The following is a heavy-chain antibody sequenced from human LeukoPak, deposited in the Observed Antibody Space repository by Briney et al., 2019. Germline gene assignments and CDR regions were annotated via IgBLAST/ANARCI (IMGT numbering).Heavy chain of an antibody. Sequence: ASVKVSCKASGYTFTSYYMHWVRQAPGQGLEWMGIINPSGGSTSYAQKFQGRVTMTTDTSTSTAYMELRSLRSDDTAVYYCARVKQLDEDYGDYPHYFDYWGQGTLVTVSS. D-gene: IGHD4-17*01. V-gene: IGHV1-46*01. CDR3: ARVKQLDEDYGDYPHYFDY. J-gene: IGHJ4*02. CDR2: INPSGGST. CDR1: GYTFTSYY.